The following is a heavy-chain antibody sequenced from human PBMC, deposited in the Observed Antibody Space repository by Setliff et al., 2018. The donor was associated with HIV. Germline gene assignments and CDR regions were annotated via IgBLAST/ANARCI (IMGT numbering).Heavy chain of an antibody. D-gene: IGHD2-21*01. J-gene: IGHJ2*01. CDR1: GFSISSRYY. CDR2: IYHTGSS. Sequence: PSETLSLTCDVSGFSISSRYYWGWIRQSPGKGLEWIGNIYHTGSSYYNPSLNDRATTSLDTSKNQFSLRLSSVTAADSAVYYCARRRETIVVVIGIPNWYFDLWGRGTLVTVSS. CDR3: ARRRETIVVVIGIPNWYFDL. V-gene: IGHV4-38-2*01.